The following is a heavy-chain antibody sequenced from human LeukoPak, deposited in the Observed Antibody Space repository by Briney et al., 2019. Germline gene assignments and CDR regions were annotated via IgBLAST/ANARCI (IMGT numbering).Heavy chain of an antibody. Sequence: GGSLRLSCAASGFTFSNYWMSWVRQAPGKGLEWVANIKEDGSEKYYVDSVKGRFTISRDNAKNSLYLQMNSLRAEDTAVYYCARDLAHTAMAIFDYWGQGTLVTVSS. J-gene: IGHJ4*02. D-gene: IGHD5-18*01. CDR2: IKEDGSEK. CDR3: ARDLAHTAMAIFDY. CDR1: GFTFSNYW. V-gene: IGHV3-7*01.